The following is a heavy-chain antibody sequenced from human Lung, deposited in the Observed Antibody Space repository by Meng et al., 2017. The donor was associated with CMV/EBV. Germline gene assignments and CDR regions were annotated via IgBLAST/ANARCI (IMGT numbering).Heavy chain of an antibody. CDR1: GFTFSDYY. V-gene: IGHV3-11*04. D-gene: IGHD3-16*01. CDR3: ARGGYDYVWGSLDY. CDR2: ISSSGSTI. J-gene: IGHJ4*02. Sequence: GESLKISCAASGFTFSDYYMSWIRQAPGKGLEWVSYISSSGSTIYYADSVKGRFTISRDNAKNSLYLQMNSLRAEDTAVYYCARGGYDYVWGSLDYWGQGXLVTVSS.